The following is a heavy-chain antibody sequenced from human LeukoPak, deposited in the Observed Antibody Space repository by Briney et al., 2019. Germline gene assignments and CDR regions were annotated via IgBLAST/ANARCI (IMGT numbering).Heavy chain of an antibody. CDR1: GFTFSSYS. CDR2: ISSSSSYI. J-gene: IGHJ4*02. D-gene: IGHD4-17*01. CDR3: AKEGATVTTRGGFDY. V-gene: IGHV3-21*01. Sequence: PGGSLRLSCAASGFTFSSYSMNWVRQAPGKGLEWVSSISSSSSYIYYADSVKGRFTISRDNAKNSLYLQMNSLRAEDTAVYYCAKEGATVTTRGGFDYWGQGTLVTVSS.